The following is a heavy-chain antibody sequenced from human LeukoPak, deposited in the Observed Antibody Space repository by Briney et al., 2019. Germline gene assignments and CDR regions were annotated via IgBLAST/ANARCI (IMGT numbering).Heavy chain of an antibody. D-gene: IGHD1-26*01. Sequence: GGSLRLSYAASGFTVSSNYMSWVRQAPGKGLEWVSVMYSGGSTYSADSVKGRFTISRDNSKNTLYLQMNSLRAEDTAVYYCARGRHMSGSYWGSLTIGGADYAFDIWGQGTMVTVSS. V-gene: IGHV3-66*01. J-gene: IGHJ3*02. CDR1: GFTVSSNY. CDR2: MYSGGST. CDR3: ARGRHMSGSYWGSLTIGGADYAFDI.